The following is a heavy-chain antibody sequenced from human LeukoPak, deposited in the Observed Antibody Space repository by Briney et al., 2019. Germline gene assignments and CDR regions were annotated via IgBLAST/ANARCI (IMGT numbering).Heavy chain of an antibody. CDR2: ISSSSNDI. CDR1: GFTFSSYS. CDR3: ARGGRYAATAIPALDY. D-gene: IGHD2-2*02. J-gene: IGHJ4*02. Sequence: PGGSLRLSCAASGFTFSSYSMNWVRQAPGKGLEWVSAISSSSNDIYYADSVKGRFTISRDNAKNSLYLQMNSLRAEDTAVYYCARGGRYAATAIPALDYWGQGTQVTVSS. V-gene: IGHV3-21*01.